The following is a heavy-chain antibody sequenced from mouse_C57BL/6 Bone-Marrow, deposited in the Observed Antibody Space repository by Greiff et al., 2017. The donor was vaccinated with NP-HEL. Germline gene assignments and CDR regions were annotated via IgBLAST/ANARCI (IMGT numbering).Heavy chain of an antibody. CDR3: VVATDFDY. Sequence: EVHLVESGPELVKPGASVKMSCKASGYTFTDYNMHWVKQSHGKSLEWIGYINPNNGGTSYNQKFKGKATLTVNKSSSTAYMELRSLTSEDSAVYYCVVATDFDYWGQGTTLTVSS. J-gene: IGHJ2*01. CDR1: GYTFTDYN. CDR2: INPNNGGT. D-gene: IGHD1-1*02. V-gene: IGHV1-22*01.